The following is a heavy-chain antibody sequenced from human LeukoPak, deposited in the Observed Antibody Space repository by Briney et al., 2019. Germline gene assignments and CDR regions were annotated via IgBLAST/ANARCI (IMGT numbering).Heavy chain of an antibody. J-gene: IGHJ4*02. CDR3: ARQGPTYTFDY. V-gene: IGHV3-21*01. Sequence: PGGSLRLSCAASGFTFTSNTMNWVRQAPGKGLEWVSSISSSSSFIYYADSVKGRFTISRDNAKNSLYLQKNSLRAEDTAVYYCARQGPTYTFDYWGQGTLVTVSS. CDR2: ISSSSSFI. D-gene: IGHD2/OR15-2a*01. CDR1: GFTFTSNT.